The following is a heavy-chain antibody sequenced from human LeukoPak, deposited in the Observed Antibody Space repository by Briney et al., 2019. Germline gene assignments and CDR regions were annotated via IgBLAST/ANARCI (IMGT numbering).Heavy chain of an antibody. Sequence: SETLSLTCAVSGGSFSNYYWSCIRQSPEKGLEWIGEINHSGDTNYNPSLKSRVSISLDTSKNQFSLNLTSVTAADTAVYYCHLVRGGGYFDFWGQGTPVTVSS. D-gene: IGHD3-10*01. CDR2: INHSGDT. CDR1: GGSFSNYY. CDR3: HLVRGGGYFDF. V-gene: IGHV4-34*01. J-gene: IGHJ4*02.